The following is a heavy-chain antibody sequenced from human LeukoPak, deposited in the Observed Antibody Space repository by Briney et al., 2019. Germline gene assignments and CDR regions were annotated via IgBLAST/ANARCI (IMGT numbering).Heavy chain of an antibody. CDR2: ISAYNGNT. CDR1: GYTFTSYG. D-gene: IGHD3-3*01. V-gene: IGHV1-18*01. Sequence: ASVKVSCKASGYTFTSYGISWVRQAPGQGLERMGWISAYNGNTNYAQKLQGRVTMTTDTSTSTAYMELRSLRSDDTAVYYCARVAKDFWSGYFSRFDPWGQGTLVTVSS. J-gene: IGHJ5*02. CDR3: ARVAKDFWSGYFSRFDP.